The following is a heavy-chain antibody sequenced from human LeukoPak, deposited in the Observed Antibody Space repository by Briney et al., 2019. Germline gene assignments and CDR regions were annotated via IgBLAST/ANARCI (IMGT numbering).Heavy chain of an antibody. J-gene: IGHJ4*02. V-gene: IGHV3-23*01. CDR3: AKGTGDTGYYFDY. Sequence: GGSLRLSCAASGFTFSRYAMNWVRQAPGKGLEWVSGIRVGGETYYADSVKGRFTISTDNSENTLYLQMSGLRAEDTAVYHCAKGTGDTGYYFDYWGQGTLVTVSS. CDR2: IRVGGET. D-gene: IGHD7-27*01. CDR1: GFTFSRYA.